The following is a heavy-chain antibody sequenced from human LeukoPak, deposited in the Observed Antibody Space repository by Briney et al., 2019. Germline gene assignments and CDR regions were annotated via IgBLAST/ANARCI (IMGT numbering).Heavy chain of an antibody. CDR2: ISGSGGSA. CDR3: ARAAGDKAANARFDY. V-gene: IGHV3-23*01. D-gene: IGHD4-23*01. CDR1: GFTFSSYA. Sequence: GGSLRLSCAASGFTFSSYAMSWVRQAPGKGLESVSAISGSGGSAYYADSVKGRFTVSRDNSKNTVYLQMNSLRAEDTAVYYCARAAGDKAANARFDYWGQGTLVTVSS. J-gene: IGHJ4*02.